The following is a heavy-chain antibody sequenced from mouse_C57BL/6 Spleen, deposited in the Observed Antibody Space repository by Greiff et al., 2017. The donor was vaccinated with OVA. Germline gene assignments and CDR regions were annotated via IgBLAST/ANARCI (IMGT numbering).Heavy chain of an antibody. CDR2: INPSNGGT. CDR1: GYTFTSYW. D-gene: IGHD2-1*01. V-gene: IGHV1-53*01. J-gene: IGHJ4*01. CDR3: ARSPYGKAMDY. Sequence: QVQLKQPGTELVKPGASVKLSCKASGYTFTSYWMPWVKQRPGQGLEWIGNINPSNGGTNYNEKFKSKATLTVDKSSSTAYMQLSSLTSEDSAVYYCARSPYGKAMDYWGQGTSVTVSS.